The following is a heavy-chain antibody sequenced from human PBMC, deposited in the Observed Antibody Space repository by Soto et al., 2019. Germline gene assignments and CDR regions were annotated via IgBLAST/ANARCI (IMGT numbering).Heavy chain of an antibody. V-gene: IGHV5-51*01. CDR1: GYSFTSYW. CDR2: IYPGDSDT. CDR3: GGGWVRGVITRTRDYYGMDV. Sequence: GESLKISCKGSGYSFTSYWIGWVRQMPGKGLEWMGIIYPGDSDTRYSPSFQGQVTISADKSISTAYLQWSSLKASDTAMYYCGGGWVRGVITRTRDYYGMDVWGQGTTVTVSS. D-gene: IGHD3-10*01. J-gene: IGHJ6*02.